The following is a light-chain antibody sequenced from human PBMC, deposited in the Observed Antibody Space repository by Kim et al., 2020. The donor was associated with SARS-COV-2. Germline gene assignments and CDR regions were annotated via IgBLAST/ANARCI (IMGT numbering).Light chain of an antibody. CDR1: QSVGSS. CDR2: GAY. Sequence: SVSPGERVTLSCRASQSVGSSVAWYQHKPGQGPRLLVYGAYTRATCVPVRFIGSGSETEFTLTITSLQTEDVAVYCFQQDNHWISFGQGTRLEIK. V-gene: IGKV3-15*01. J-gene: IGKJ5*01. CDR3: QQDNHWIS.